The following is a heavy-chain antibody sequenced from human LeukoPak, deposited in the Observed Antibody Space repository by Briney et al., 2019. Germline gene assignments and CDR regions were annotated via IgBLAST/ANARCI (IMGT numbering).Heavy chain of an antibody. Sequence: GRSLRLSCVASGFTFNTYGMHWARQAPGKGLEWVAVMWYDGSNEYYADSVKGRFTISRDNSKNTLYLQMNSLRVEDTAVYYCARERRYFDWIPDGMDVWGQGTTVTVSS. D-gene: IGHD3-9*01. CDR3: ARERRYFDWIPDGMDV. J-gene: IGHJ6*02. V-gene: IGHV3-33*01. CDR1: GFTFNTYG. CDR2: MWYDGSNE.